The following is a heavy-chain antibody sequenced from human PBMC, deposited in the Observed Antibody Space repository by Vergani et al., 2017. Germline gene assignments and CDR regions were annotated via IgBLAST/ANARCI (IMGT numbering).Heavy chain of an antibody. CDR1: GGSFSGYY. CDR2: INHSGST. CDR3: AGLTIAAAGHSNYYXMDV. J-gene: IGHJ6*03. V-gene: IGHV4-34*02. Sequence: QVQLQQWGAGLLKPSETLSLTCAVYGGSFSGYYWSWIRQPPGKGLEWIGEINHSGSTNYNPSLKSRVTISVDTSKNQFSLRLSSVTAADTAVYYCAGLTIAAAGHSNYYXMDVWGKGTTVTVSS. D-gene: IGHD6-13*01.